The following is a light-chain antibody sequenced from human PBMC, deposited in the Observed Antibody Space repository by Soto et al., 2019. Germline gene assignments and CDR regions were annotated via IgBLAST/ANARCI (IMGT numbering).Light chain of an antibody. J-gene: IGLJ1*01. CDR2: RNT. CDR1: SSDIGAGYD. V-gene: IGLV1-40*01. Sequence: QSVLTQPPSVSGAPGQRVTISCTGSSSDIGAGYDVHWYQQLPRTAPKLLIYRNTNRPSGVPDRFSGSKSGTSASLAITGLQAEDEADYYCQSYDNSLSIYVFGTGTKVTVL. CDR3: QSYDNSLSIYV.